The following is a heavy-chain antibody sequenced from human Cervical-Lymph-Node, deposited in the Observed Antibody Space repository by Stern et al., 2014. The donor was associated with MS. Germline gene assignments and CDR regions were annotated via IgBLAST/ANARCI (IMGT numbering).Heavy chain of an antibody. CDR3: ARHGGRQLYYYHGMDV. J-gene: IGHJ6*02. V-gene: IGHV5-51*01. Sequence: EMQLVESGAEVKKPGESLKISCKGSGYSFSNYWIAWVRQMPGKGLEWMGIIDPADSDTRYRPSFQGQVSISADKSISTAYLQWSGLRASDSAMYYCARHGGRQLYYYHGMDVWGQGTTVTVSS. D-gene: IGHD3-16*01. CDR2: IDPADSDT. CDR1: GYSFSNYW.